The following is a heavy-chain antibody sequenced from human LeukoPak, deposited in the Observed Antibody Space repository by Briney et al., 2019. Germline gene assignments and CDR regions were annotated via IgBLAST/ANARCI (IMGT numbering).Heavy chain of an antibody. D-gene: IGHD3-22*01. CDR2: IYTSGSP. CDR3: ARSRGARRYYDSSGYYLAYYYYYMDV. Sequence: SETLSLTCTVPGGSISSYYWSWIRQTAGKGLEWIGRIYTSGSPNYNPSLKSRVTLSVDTSKNQFSLKLSSVTAADTAVHYCARSRGARRYYDSSGYYLAYYYYYMDVWGKGTTVTVSS. J-gene: IGHJ6*03. V-gene: IGHV4-4*07. CDR1: GGSISSYY.